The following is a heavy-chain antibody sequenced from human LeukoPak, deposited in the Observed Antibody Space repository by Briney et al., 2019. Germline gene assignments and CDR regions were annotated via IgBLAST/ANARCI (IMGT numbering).Heavy chain of an antibody. Sequence: PSETLSLTCTVSGGSISSYYWSWIRQPAGKGLEWIGRIYTSGTTHYNPSLKSRVTMSVDTSKNQFSLKLSSVTAADTAVYYCADRMVRGSYNWFDPWGQGTLVTVSS. CDR1: GGSISSYY. J-gene: IGHJ5*02. D-gene: IGHD3-10*01. CDR2: IYTSGTT. V-gene: IGHV4-4*07. CDR3: ADRMVRGSYNWFDP.